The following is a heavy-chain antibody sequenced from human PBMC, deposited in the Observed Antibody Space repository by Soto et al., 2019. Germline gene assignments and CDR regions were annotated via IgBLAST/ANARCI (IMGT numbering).Heavy chain of an antibody. D-gene: IGHD3-16*02. CDR2: IKSESDGGTT. CDR1: GCTFSNAW. CDR3: MTDRQYRPAY. Sequence: GGSLRLSCGASGCTFSNAWMSWVRQAPGKGLEWVGRIKSESDGGTTAYAAPVKGRFTISRDDSKNTVYLQMNSLRTEDTALYYCMTDRQYRPAYWGQGTQVTSPQ. J-gene: IGHJ4*02. V-gene: IGHV3-15*01.